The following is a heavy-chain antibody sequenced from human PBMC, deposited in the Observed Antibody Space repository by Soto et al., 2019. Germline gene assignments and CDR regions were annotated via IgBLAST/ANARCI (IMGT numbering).Heavy chain of an antibody. Sequence: QLQLQESGPGLVKLSETLSLTCTVSGGSISSSSYYWGWIRQPPGKGLEWIGSIYYSGSTYYNPSLKSRVTISVDTSKNQFSLKLSSVTAADTAVYYCARRLAAAGIYYYYYGMDVWGQGTTVTVSS. CDR1: GGSISSSSYY. CDR2: IYYSGST. CDR3: ARRLAAAGIYYYYYGMDV. V-gene: IGHV4-39*01. J-gene: IGHJ6*02. D-gene: IGHD6-13*01.